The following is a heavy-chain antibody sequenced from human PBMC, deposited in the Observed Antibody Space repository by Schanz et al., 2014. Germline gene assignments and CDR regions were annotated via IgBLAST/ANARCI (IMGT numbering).Heavy chain of an antibody. CDR3: ARFPPRVTTRRGVSRYYNDV. CDR1: GFTVSINY. D-gene: IGHD4-17*01. J-gene: IGHJ4*03. V-gene: IGHV3-74*02. CDR2: IDADGNST. Sequence: EVQLVESGGGLVQPGGSLRLSCAASGFTVSINYMSWVRQAPGKGLEWVSRIDADGNSTSYADSVKGRFTISRDNAKNTLYLQLNRLRAEDTAVYYCARFPPRVTTRRGVSRYYNDVWGQGTLVTVSS.